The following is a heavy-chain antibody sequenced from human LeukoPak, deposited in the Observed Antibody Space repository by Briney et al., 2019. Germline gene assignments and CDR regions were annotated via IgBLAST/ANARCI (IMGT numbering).Heavy chain of an antibody. CDR1: GFTFSNYN. D-gene: IGHD1-26*01. Sequence: PGRSLRLSCAASGFTFSNYNMNWVRQALGKAMEWVSSITSSGTYIFYADSVKGRFTISRDNAKNSLYLQMDSLGPEDTAVYYCARDPYSGNYGNDYYYYMDVWGKGTTVTISS. CDR2: ITSSGTYI. CDR3: ARDPYSGNYGNDYYYYMDV. J-gene: IGHJ6*03. V-gene: IGHV3-21*01.